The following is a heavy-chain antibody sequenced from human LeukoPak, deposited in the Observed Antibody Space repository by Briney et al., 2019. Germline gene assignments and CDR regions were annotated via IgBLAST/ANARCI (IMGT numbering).Heavy chain of an antibody. CDR3: AKDQVSINSIVVVPAAIS. Sequence: QPGRSLRLSCAASGFTFSSYGMHWVRQAPGKGLEWVAVISYDGSNKYYADSVKGRFTISRDNSKNTLYLQMNSLRAEDTAVYYCAKDQVSINSIVVVPAAISWGQGTLVTVSS. V-gene: IGHV3-30*18. D-gene: IGHD2-2*02. CDR2: ISYDGSNK. CDR1: GFTFSSYG. J-gene: IGHJ5*02.